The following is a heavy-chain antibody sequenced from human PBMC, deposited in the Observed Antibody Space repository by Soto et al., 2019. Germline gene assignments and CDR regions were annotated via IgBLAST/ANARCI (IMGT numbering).Heavy chain of an antibody. V-gene: IGHV3-33*01. CDR2: IWYDGSNK. J-gene: IGHJ4*02. CDR3: ARDAHRITIFGVVHYYFDY. Sequence: GGSLRLSCAASGFTFSSYGMHWVRQAPGKGLEWVAVIWYDGSNKYYADSVKGRFTISRDNSKNTLYLQMNSLRAEDTAVYYCARDAHRITIFGVVHYYFDYWGQGTLVTVSS. D-gene: IGHD3-3*01. CDR1: GFTFSSYG.